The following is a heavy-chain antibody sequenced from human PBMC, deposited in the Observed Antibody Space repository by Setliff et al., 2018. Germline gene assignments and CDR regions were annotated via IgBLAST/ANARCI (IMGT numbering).Heavy chain of an antibody. CDR1: GYSISSGHF. CDR2: IFHSGST. CDR3: RFWSSYYKNDY. V-gene: IGHV4-38-2*01. Sequence: PSETLSLTCGVSGYSISSGHFWGWIRQPPGKGLEWLGNIFHSGSTYYNPTLNSRVTMSVDTPTNQFSLKVFSVTAADTAVYYCRFWSSYYKNDYWAQGTLVTVSS. J-gene: IGHJ4*02. D-gene: IGHD3-3*01.